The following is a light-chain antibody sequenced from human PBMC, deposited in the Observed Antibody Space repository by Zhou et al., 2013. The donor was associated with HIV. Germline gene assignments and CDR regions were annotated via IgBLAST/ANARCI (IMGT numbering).Light chain of an antibody. CDR3: QQYASSPRT. CDR2: GAS. V-gene: IGKV3-20*01. Sequence: DIVLTQSPGTLSSSPGERATLSCRASQSVRSSYLAWYQQRPGQAPRLLIYGASIRATGIPDRFSGSGSGTDFTLTISRLEPEDFAVYSCQQYASSPRTFGQGTKVEIK. CDR1: QSVRSSY. J-gene: IGKJ1*01.